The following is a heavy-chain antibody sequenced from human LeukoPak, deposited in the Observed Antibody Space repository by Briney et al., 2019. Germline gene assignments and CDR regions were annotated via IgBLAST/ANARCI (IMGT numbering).Heavy chain of an antibody. V-gene: IGHV3-53*04. CDR2: IYSGDSGVST. CDR3: ARSAARLRYYYAMDV. CDR1: GFSVSNTY. D-gene: IGHD6-6*01. Sequence: PGGSLRLSCAASGFSVSNTYMSWVRQAPGKGLEWVSVIYSGDSGVSTYYADSVKGRFTISRHNSKNTLYLQMSSLRAGDTAVYFCARSAARLRYYYAMDVWGQGTTVTVCS. J-gene: IGHJ6*02.